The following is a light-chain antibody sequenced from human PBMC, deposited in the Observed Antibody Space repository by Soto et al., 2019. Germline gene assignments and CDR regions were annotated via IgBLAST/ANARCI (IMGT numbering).Light chain of an antibody. CDR2: AAS. Sequence: IEVTQSPSSLAASLGDRVTITCRASQTIGTYVNWYQQKPGKAPKLLIYAASTLQSGVPSRFSGSGSGTDFTLTISSLQPEDFATYYCQQLESYPSTFGGGTKVDIK. CDR3: QQLESYPST. CDR1: QTIGTY. V-gene: IGKV1-39*01. J-gene: IGKJ4*01.